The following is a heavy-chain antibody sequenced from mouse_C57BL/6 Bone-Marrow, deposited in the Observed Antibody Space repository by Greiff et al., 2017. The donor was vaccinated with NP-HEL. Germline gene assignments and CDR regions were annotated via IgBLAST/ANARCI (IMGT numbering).Heavy chain of an antibody. CDR2: ISSGGSYT. V-gene: IGHV5-6*01. CDR3: ARHYYGSSYLDY. Sequence: EVKVVESGGDLVKPGGSLKLSCAASGFTFSSYGMSWVRQTPDKRLEWVATISSGGSYTYYPDNVKGRFTISRDKAKNTLYMQMSSLKSEDTAMYYCARHYYGSSYLDYWGQGTTLTVSS. J-gene: IGHJ2*01. D-gene: IGHD1-1*01. CDR1: GFTFSSYG.